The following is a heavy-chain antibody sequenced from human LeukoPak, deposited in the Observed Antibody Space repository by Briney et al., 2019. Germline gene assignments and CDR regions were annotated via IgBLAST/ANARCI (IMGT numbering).Heavy chain of an antibody. J-gene: IGHJ6*03. V-gene: IGHV1-69*06. Sequence: ASVKVSCKASGGTFSSYAISWVRQAPGQGLEWMGRIIPIFGTANYAQKFQGRVTITADKSTSTAYMELSSLRSEDTAAYYCARAQTTMAYYYYYYMDVWGKGTTVTVSS. CDR2: IIPIFGTA. CDR1: GGTFSSYA. CDR3: ARAQTTMAYYYYYYMDV. D-gene: IGHD5-18*01.